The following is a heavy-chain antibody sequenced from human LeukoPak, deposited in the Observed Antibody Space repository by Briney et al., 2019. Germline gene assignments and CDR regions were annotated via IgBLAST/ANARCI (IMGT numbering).Heavy chain of an antibody. CDR1: GYTFTSYG. V-gene: IGHV1-18*01. D-gene: IGHD3-16*01. Sequence: APVKVSCKASGYTFTSYGISWVRQAPGQGLEWMGWISAYNGNTNCAQKLQGRVTMTTDTSTSTAYMELRSLRSDGTAVYYCARVRLGELAYNWFDPWGQGTLVTVSS. CDR2: ISAYNGNT. J-gene: IGHJ5*02. CDR3: ARVRLGELAYNWFDP.